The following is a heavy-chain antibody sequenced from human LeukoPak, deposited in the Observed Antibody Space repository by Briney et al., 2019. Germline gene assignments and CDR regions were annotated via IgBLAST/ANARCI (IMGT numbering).Heavy chain of an antibody. V-gene: IGHV3-64D*08. CDR2: ITSNGGSA. J-gene: IGHJ5*02. D-gene: IGHD1-26*01. Sequence: PGGSLRLSCSASGFTFSTNSMHWVRQAPGKGLEFVSAITSNGGSAYYADSVKGRFTISRDNSKNTLYLQMSSLRAEDTAVYYCVTVGMTSIWSYLRFDLRGQGTLVSVSS. CDR1: GFTFSTNS. CDR3: VTVGMTSIWSYLRFDL.